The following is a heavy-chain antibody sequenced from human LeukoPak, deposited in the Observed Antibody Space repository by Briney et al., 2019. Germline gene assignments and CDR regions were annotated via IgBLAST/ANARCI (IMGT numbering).Heavy chain of an antibody. J-gene: IGHJ4*02. CDR1: GFTFSSYA. D-gene: IGHD6-19*01. CDR3: AAGYSSGWYVRYFDY. Sequence: GASLRLSCAASGFTFSSYAMSWGRQAPGKGLEWVSAISGSGGSTYYADSVKGRFTISRDNSKNTLYRQMNSLRAEDTAVYYCAAGYSSGWYVRYFDYWGQGPLVTVSS. CDR2: ISGSGGST. V-gene: IGHV3-23*01.